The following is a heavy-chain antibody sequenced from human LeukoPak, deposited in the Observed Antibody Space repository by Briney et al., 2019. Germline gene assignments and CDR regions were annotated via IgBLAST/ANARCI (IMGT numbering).Heavy chain of an antibody. CDR3: ARDLGGAAAGSCFDY. CDR2: ISSSSSYI. Sequence: AGGSLRLSCAASGFTFSSYSMNWVRQAPGKGLEWVSSISSSSSYIYYADSVKGRLTISRDNAKNSLYLQMNSLRAEDTAVYYCARDLGGAAAGSCFDYWGQGTLVTVSS. CDR1: GFTFSSYS. J-gene: IGHJ4*02. V-gene: IGHV3-21*01. D-gene: IGHD6-13*01.